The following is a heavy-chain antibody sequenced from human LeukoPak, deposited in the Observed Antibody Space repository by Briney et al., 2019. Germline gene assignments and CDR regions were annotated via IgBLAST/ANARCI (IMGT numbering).Heavy chain of an antibody. D-gene: IGHD2-8*01. V-gene: IGHV1-8*01. CDR3: ARGKQNIVLRFYYMDV. Sequence: ASAKVSCKASGYTFTSYDINWVRQATGQGLEWMGWMNPNSGNTGYAQKFQGRVTMTRNTSISTAYMELSGLRSEDTAVYYCARGKQNIVLRFYYMDVWGKGTTVTVSS. CDR2: MNPNSGNT. CDR1: GYTFTSYD. J-gene: IGHJ6*03.